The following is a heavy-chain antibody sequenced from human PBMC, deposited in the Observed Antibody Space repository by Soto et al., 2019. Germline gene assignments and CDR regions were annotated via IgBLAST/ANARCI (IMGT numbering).Heavy chain of an antibody. CDR2: ISYDGSNK. Sequence: QVQLVESGGGVVQPGRSLRLSCAASGFTFSSYAMHWVRQAPGKGLEWVAVISYDGSNKYYADSVKGRFTISRDNSKNSLYLQINSVRAEDTAVYYCARHRGYSGYDSLKNWGQGTLVTVSS. J-gene: IGHJ4*02. CDR3: ARHRGYSGYDSLKN. D-gene: IGHD5-12*01. V-gene: IGHV3-30-3*01. CDR1: GFTFSSYA.